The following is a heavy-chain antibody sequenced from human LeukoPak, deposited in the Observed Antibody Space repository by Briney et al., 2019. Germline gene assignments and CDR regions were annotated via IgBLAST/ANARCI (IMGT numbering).Heavy chain of an antibody. CDR3: AREGYYYDSSGNPWHDAFDI. CDR1: GFTFSSCA. Sequence: GGSLRLSCAASGFTFSSCAMHWVRQAPGKGLEWVAVISYDGSNKYYADSVKGRFTISRDNSKNTLYLQMNSLRAEDTAVYYCAREGYYYDSSGNPWHDAFDIWGQGTMVTVSS. V-gene: IGHV3-30-3*01. CDR2: ISYDGSNK. J-gene: IGHJ3*02. D-gene: IGHD3-22*01.